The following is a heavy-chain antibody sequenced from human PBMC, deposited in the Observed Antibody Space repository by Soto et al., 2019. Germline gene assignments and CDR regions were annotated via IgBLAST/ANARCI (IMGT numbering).Heavy chain of an antibody. D-gene: IGHD6-13*01. Sequence: GGSLRLSCAVSGFTFSSYGMHWVRQAPGKGLEWVAHISYDGSNEHYVDSVKGRFTISRDNSKNTLYLQMNSLRSEDTAVYYCARWGQQPALYFQHRGQGTLVTVSS. CDR3: ARWGQQPALYFQH. CDR1: GFTFSSYG. J-gene: IGHJ1*01. V-gene: IGHV3-30*03. CDR2: ISYDGSNE.